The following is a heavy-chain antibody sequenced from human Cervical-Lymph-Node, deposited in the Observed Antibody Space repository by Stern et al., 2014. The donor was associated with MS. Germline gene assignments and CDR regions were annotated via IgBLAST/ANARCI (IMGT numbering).Heavy chain of an antibody. J-gene: IGHJ4*02. CDR1: GDSINSGSFY. CDR2: IWPSGSA. Sequence: QLQLQESGPGLVKPSQTLSLTCTVSGDSINSGSFYWSWIRQPAGKGLERIGRIWPSGSAFYFPSLKSRAAISIDNSKNQLSLKLPSVTAADTAIYFCASGYRFFDYWGQGILVTVSS. CDR3: ASGYRFFDY. D-gene: IGHD5-18*01. V-gene: IGHV4-61*02.